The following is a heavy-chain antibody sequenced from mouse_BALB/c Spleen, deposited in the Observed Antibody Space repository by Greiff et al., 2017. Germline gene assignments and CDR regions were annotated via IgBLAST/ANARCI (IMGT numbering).Heavy chain of an antibody. V-gene: IGHV1-7*01. CDR3: AREAGFYAMDY. D-gene: IGHD3-2*02. Sequence: VQLQQSGAELAKPGASVKMSCKASGYTFTSYWMHWVKQRPGQGLEWIGYINPSTGYTEYNQKFKDKATLTADKSSSTAYMQLSSLTSEDSAVYYCAREAGFYAMDYWGQGTSVTVSS. J-gene: IGHJ4*01. CDR2: INPSTGYT. CDR1: GYTFTSYW.